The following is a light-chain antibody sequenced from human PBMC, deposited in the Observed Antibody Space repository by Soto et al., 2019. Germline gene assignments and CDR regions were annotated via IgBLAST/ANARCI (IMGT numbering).Light chain of an antibody. CDR1: QSVSSSY. CDR3: QQYGSSPYT. CDR2: GAS. Sequence: ETVLTQSPGTLSLSPGERATLSCRASQSVSSSYLAWYQKKPGQAPRLLIYGASSRATGIPDRISGGGSGTDFTLTISRLEPEDFAVYYCQQYGSSPYTFGQGTKLEIK. J-gene: IGKJ2*01. V-gene: IGKV3-20*01.